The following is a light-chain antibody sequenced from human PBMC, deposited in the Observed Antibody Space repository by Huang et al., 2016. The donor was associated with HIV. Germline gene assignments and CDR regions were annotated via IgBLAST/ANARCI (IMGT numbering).Light chain of an antibody. J-gene: IGKJ1*01. CDR2: DAS. Sequence: DILMTQSPVTLSVPPGERATLSCMASPPLGSNLAWYQQKPGHTPRLLIYDASTRATGAPASFSGSGSKTDFNLTIDSLQSEDSALYFCQQYNKWPRTFGQGTKLEIK. V-gene: IGKV3-15*01. CDR1: PPLGSN. CDR3: QQYNKWPRT.